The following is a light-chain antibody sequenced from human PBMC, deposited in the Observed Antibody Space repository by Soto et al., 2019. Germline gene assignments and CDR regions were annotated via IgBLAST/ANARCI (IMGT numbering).Light chain of an antibody. J-gene: IGLJ1*01. Sequence: QSALTQPASVSGSPGQSITISCTGTSSDVGGYNYVSWYQQHPGKAPKLMIYDVSNRPSGVSNRFSGSKSGNTASLTISGRQAEDEADYYCSSYTSSSIDYVFGTGTKLTVL. V-gene: IGLV2-14*01. CDR3: SSYTSSSIDYV. CDR2: DVS. CDR1: SSDVGGYNY.